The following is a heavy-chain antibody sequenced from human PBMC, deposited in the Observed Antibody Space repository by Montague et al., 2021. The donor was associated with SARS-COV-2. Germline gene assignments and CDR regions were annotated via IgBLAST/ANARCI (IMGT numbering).Heavy chain of an antibody. J-gene: IGHJ4*02. D-gene: IGHD1-26*01. CDR2: TYYRSKWYN. Sequence: CAISGDSVSRNSAAWNWIRQSPSRGLEWLGRTYYRSKWYNDYAVSVKSRITINPDTSKSQISLQLNSVTPEDTAAYYCARTSASSDYWGQGTLVTVSS. CDR1: GDSVSRNSAA. CDR3: ARTSASSDY. V-gene: IGHV6-1*01.